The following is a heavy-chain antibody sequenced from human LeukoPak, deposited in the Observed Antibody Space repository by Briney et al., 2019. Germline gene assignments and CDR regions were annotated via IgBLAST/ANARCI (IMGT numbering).Heavy chain of an antibody. D-gene: IGHD4-23*01. V-gene: IGHV4-59*08. Sequence: SETLSLTCTVSGDSISSYYWNWIRQPPGKGLEWIGYIFYSGSTNYNPSLKSRVTISVDTSKNQFSLKLTSLTAADTALYYCARSHSAYGGFFDYWGQGTLVSVSS. CDR2: IFYSGST. J-gene: IGHJ4*02. CDR1: GDSISSYY. CDR3: ARSHSAYGGFFDY.